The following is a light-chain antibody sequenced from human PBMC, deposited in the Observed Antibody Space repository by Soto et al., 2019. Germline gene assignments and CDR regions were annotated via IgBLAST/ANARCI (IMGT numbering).Light chain of an antibody. CDR1: SSDAGGYYY. V-gene: IGLV2-14*01. J-gene: IGLJ1*01. CDR3: CSYSSSSTFYV. Sequence: QSVLTQPASVSGSPGQSITVSCTGTSSDAGGYYYVSWYQVHPGKAPKLMIFQVTNRPSGVSNRFSGSKSGNTASLTISGLRAEDEADYYCCSYSSSSTFYVFGTGTKVTVL. CDR2: QVT.